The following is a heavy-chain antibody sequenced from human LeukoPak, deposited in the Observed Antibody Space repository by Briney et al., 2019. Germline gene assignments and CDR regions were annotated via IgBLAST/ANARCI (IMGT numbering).Heavy chain of an antibody. D-gene: IGHD2-2*02. V-gene: IGHV1-2*02. Sequence: ASVKVSCKASGYTFTGYYMRWVRQAPGQGLEWMGWINPNSGGTNYAQKFQGRVTMTRDTSISTAYMELSRLRSDDTAVYYCARAGVVVVPAAIPGDWGQGTLVTVPS. CDR3: ARAGVVVVPAAIPGD. CDR2: INPNSGGT. CDR1: GYTFTGYY. J-gene: IGHJ4*02.